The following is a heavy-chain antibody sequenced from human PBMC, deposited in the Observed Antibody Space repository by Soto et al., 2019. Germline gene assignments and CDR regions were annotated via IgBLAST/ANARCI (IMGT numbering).Heavy chain of an antibody. Sequence: EVQPVESGGGLVQPGGSLKLSCAASGFTFSGSAMHWVRQASGKGLEWVGRIRSKANSYATAYAASVKGRFTISRDDSKNTAYLQMNSLKTEDTAVYYCTRLGYSGYGNNWGQGTLVTVSS. V-gene: IGHV3-73*02. CDR1: GFTFSGSA. CDR3: TRLGYSGYGNN. CDR2: IRSKANSYAT. J-gene: IGHJ4*02. D-gene: IGHD5-12*01.